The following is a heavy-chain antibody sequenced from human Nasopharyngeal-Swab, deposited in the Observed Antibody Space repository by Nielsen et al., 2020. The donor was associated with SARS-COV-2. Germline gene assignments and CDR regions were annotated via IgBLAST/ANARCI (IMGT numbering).Heavy chain of an antibody. CDR2: IYPGDSDT. CDR1: GYSFTSYW. D-gene: IGHD6-19*01. V-gene: IGHV5-51*01. Sequence: GESLKISCKGSGYSFTSYWIGWVRQVPGKGLEWVGVIYPGDSDTRYSPSFQGQVTISADKSINTAYLQWSSLKASDTAMYYCARPSRPSSGWYVPAGYWGQGTLVTVSS. J-gene: IGHJ4*02. CDR3: ARPSRPSSGWYVPAGY.